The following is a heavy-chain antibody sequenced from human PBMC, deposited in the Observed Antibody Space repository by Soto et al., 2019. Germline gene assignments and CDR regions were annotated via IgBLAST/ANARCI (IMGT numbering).Heavy chain of an antibody. CDR2: IIPIFGTA. V-gene: IGHV1-69*01. J-gene: IGHJ6*02. CDR1: GGTFSSYA. D-gene: IGHD3-3*01. Sequence: QVQLVQSGAEVKKPGSSVKVSCKASGGTFSSYAISWVRQAPGQGLEWMGGIIPIFGTANYAQKLQGRVTITADESTRKAYMELSSLRSEDTAVYYCARRSYYDFWSGLGAYYYYGMDVWGQGTTVTVSS. CDR3: ARRSYYDFWSGLGAYYYYGMDV.